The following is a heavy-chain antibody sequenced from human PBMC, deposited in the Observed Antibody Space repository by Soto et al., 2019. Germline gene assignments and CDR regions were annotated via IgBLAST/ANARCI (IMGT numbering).Heavy chain of an antibody. CDR1: GFTFSSYA. V-gene: IGHV3-30-3*01. Sequence: GGSLRLSCAASGFTFSSYAMHWVRQAPGKGLEWVAVISYDGSNKYYADSVKGRFTISRDNSKNTLYLQMNSLRAEETALYYCARAEIFADCTNGVCLRYYYYYGMDVWGQGTTVTVSS. CDR3: ARAEIFADCTNGVCLRYYYYYGMDV. CDR2: ISYDGSNK. D-gene: IGHD2-8*01. J-gene: IGHJ6*02.